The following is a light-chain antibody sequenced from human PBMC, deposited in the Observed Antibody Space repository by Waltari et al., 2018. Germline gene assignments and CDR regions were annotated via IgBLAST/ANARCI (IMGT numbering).Light chain of an antibody. Sequence: QSALTQPASVSGSPGQSITISCTATSSDFGANKYVSWYQQHPGKAPKVVIYDVTERPSGVSNRFSGSKSGSTASLTISVLQTEDEADYYCSSRTNIITWVFGGGTKVTVL. J-gene: IGLJ3*02. CDR2: DVT. CDR3: SSRTNIITWV. CDR1: SSDFGANKY. V-gene: IGLV2-14*03.